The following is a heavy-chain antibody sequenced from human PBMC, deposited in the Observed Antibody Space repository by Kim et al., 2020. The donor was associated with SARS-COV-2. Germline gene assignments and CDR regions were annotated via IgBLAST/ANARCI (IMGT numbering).Heavy chain of an antibody. CDR2: IMSKAGGETT. Sequence: GGSLRLSCVASGFIFSNAWLTWVRQAPGKGLEWVGRIMSKAGGETTDYAAPVKGRFTISRDDSKNMLYLQMNSLRTEDIAVYYCTTDGGEWALGYWGQGTLVTVSS. CDR1: GFIFSNAW. CDR3: TTDGGEWALGY. D-gene: IGHD3-16*01. V-gene: IGHV3-15*01. J-gene: IGHJ4*02.